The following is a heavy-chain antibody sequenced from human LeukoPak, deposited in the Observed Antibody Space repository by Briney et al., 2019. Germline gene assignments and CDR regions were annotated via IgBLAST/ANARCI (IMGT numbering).Heavy chain of an antibody. V-gene: IGHV1-8*03. CDR2: MNANSGKI. Sequence: HGASVKVSCKASGYTFTSYDINWVRQATGQGPEWMGWMNANSGKIGYAQKFQGRVTITWDTSISTAYMELSSLRSEDTAVYYCTRYQSGSYRFDSWGQGTLVAVSS. CDR1: GYTFTSYD. CDR3: TRYQSGSYRFDS. J-gene: IGHJ5*01. D-gene: IGHD1-26*01.